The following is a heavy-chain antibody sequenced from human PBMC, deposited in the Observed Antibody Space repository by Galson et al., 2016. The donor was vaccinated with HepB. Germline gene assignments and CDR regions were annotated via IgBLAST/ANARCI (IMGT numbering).Heavy chain of an antibody. J-gene: IGHJ4*02. D-gene: IGHD2-21*01. CDR1: GLTFTNFG. CDR2: IKEDGSEK. Sequence: SLRLSCAASGLTFTNFGMHWVRQRPGKVLEWVANIKEDGSEKYYVDSVKGRFTISRDNAKNSLYLQMNSLRAEDTAMYYCANIPRRGPFDYWGQGTQVTVSS. CDR3: ANIPRRGPFDY. V-gene: IGHV3-7*03.